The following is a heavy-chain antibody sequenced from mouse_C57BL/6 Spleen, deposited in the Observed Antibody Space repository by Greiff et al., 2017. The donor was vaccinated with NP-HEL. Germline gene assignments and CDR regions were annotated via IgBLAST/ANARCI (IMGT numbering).Heavy chain of an antibody. CDR1: GYAFSSSW. CDR2: IYPGDGDT. CDR3: AREGTGSFAY. D-gene: IGHD4-1*01. J-gene: IGHJ3*01. Sequence: VQLQQSGPELVKPGASVKISCKASGYAFSSSWMNWVKQRPGKGLEWIGRIYPGDGDTNYNGKFKGKATLTADKSSSTAYMQLSSLTSEDSAVYFWAREGTGSFAYWGQGTLVTVSA. V-gene: IGHV1-82*01.